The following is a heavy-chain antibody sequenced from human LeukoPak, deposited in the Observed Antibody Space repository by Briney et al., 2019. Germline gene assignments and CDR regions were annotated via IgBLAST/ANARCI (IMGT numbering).Heavy chain of an antibody. CDR3: ARNFCNDTNCEFN. J-gene: IGHJ4*02. CDR2: IYTSGSS. Sequence: SSETLSLTCSVSGGSITSGNYYWNWIRRPAGKGLEWIGRIYTSGSSSYSPSLKSRVSISVDKSKNQLSLRLTSVTAADTAVYYCARNFCNDTNCEFNWGQGTPVTVSS. V-gene: IGHV4-61*02. D-gene: IGHD2/OR15-2a*01. CDR1: GGSITSGNYY.